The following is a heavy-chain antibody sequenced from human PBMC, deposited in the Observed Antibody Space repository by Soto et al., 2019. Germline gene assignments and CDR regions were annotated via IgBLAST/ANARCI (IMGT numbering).Heavy chain of an antibody. CDR3: ASSPRGYCSSTSCRELGNYYGMDV. CDR1: GYSFTSYW. J-gene: IGHJ6*02. D-gene: IGHD2-2*01. Sequence: EVQLVQSGAEVKKPGESLRISCKGSGYSFTSYWISWVRQMPGKGLEWMGRIDPSDSYTNYSPSFQGHVTISADKSISTAYVHRSCXKASDTAMYYCASSPRGYCSSTSCRELGNYYGMDVWGQGTTVTVSS. V-gene: IGHV5-10-1*01. CDR2: IDPSDSYT.